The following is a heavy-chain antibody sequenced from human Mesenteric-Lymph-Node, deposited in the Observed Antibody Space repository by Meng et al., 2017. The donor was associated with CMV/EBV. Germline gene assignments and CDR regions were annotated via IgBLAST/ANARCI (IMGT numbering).Heavy chain of an antibody. CDR3: AKAGSSSYLYYHGMDV. V-gene: IGHV3-30-3*01. D-gene: IGHD6-13*01. CDR2: ISYDGSNK. Sequence: GESLKISCAASGFTFSSYAMHWVRQAPGKGLEWVAVISYDGSNKYYADSVKGRFTISRDSSKNTLFLQMNSLRAEDTAVYYCAKAGSSSYLYYHGMDVWGQGTTVTVSS. J-gene: IGHJ6*02. CDR1: GFTFSSYA.